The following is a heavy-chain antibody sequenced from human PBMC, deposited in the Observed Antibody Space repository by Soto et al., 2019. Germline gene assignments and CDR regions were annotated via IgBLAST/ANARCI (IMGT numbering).Heavy chain of an antibody. Sequence: SETLSLTCTVSGGSISNHYWSWIRHSPGKGLEWIGYVHYSGSGSTKYNPSLQSRVTILVDTSKNQFSLRLTSVTAADTAVYYCASTVDSGYKDVWGKGTAVTVSS. CDR3: ASTVDSGYKDV. J-gene: IGHJ6*03. V-gene: IGHV4-59*11. CDR1: GGSISNHY. CDR2: VHYSGSGST. D-gene: IGHD3-22*01.